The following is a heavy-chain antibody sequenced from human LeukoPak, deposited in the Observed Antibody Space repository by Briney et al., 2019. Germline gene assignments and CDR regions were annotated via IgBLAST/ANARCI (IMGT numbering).Heavy chain of an antibody. J-gene: IGHJ5*02. D-gene: IGHD4-23*01. V-gene: IGHV4-30-2*01. CDR3: ARGYGGNLNWFDP. CDR2: IYHSGST. CDR1: GGSISSGGYS. Sequence: SQTLSLTCAVSGGSISSGGYSWSWIRQPPGKGLEWIGYIYHSGSTYYNPSLKSRVTISVDRSTNQYSLKLSSVPAADTAVYYCARGYGGNLNWFDPWGQGTLVTVSS.